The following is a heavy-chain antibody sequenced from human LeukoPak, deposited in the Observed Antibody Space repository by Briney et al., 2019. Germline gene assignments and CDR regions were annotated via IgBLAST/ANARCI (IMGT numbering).Heavy chain of an antibody. V-gene: IGHV3-13*01. CDR1: GFTFSSYD. J-gene: IGHJ4*02. D-gene: IGHD6-19*01. CDR2: IGTAGDT. CDR3: ARARWIAVAGEYYFDY. Sequence: GGSLRLSCAASGFTFSSYDMHWVRQATGKGREWVSAIGTAGDTYYPGSVKGRFTISRENAMNSLYLQMNSLRAGDTAVYYCARARWIAVAGEYYFDYWGQGTLVTVSS.